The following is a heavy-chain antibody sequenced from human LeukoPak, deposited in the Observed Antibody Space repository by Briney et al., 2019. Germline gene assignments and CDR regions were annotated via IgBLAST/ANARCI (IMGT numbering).Heavy chain of an antibody. Sequence: GGSLRLSCAASGFIFSTYGMHWVRQAPGKGLEWVAFIRYEGSNKYSADSVKGRFTISRDNSKNTLYLQMNSLRAEDTAMYYCAKTSSNYDFWGGLDYWGQGTLVTVSS. CDR3: AKTSSNYDFWGGLDY. D-gene: IGHD3-3*01. CDR1: GFIFSTYG. J-gene: IGHJ4*02. CDR2: IRYEGSNK. V-gene: IGHV3-30*02.